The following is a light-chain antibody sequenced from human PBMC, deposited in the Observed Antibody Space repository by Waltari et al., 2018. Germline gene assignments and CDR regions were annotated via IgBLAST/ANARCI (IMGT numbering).Light chain of an antibody. Sequence: EIVMTQSPATSSLSPGERATRSGGASQSMSRDLVWYQQKPGQAPRRLMSSPSMRATGVPFRFSGSGSGTEFTLTISNIQSEDFAVYYCQQYNTWPPWTFGQGTKVEF. J-gene: IGKJ1*01. CDR2: SPS. CDR1: QSMSRD. V-gene: IGKV3D-15*03. CDR3: QQYNTWPPWT.